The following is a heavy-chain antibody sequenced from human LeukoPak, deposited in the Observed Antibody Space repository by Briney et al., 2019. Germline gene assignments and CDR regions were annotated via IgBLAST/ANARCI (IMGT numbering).Heavy chain of an antibody. J-gene: IGHJ4*02. CDR3: AKINNVDDF. D-gene: IGHD1/OR15-1a*01. V-gene: IGHV3-30*18. Sequence: GGSLRPSCAAPGFTFSIFGIHWVRQAPGKGLEWVAAISPDGNREYYTESVKGRFTVSRDNSNNMIYLQINSLRGDDSAVYYCAKINNVDDFWGQGTLVTVSS. CDR2: ISPDGNRE. CDR1: GFTFSIFG.